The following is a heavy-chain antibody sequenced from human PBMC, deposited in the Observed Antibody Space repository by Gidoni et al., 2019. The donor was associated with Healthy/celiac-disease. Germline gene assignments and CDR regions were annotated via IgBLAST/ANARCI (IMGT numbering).Heavy chain of an antibody. V-gene: IGHV3-30*18. CDR1: GFTFSSAG. D-gene: IGHD2-21*01. CDR2: ISYDGSNK. Sequence: GVVQPGRSMRLSCAASGFTFSSAGMHWVRQAPGKGLEWVAGISYDGSNKYYADSVKGRFTISRDNSKNTLYLQMNSLRAEATSVYYCAKDEHVWCGGDCYSPDYWGQGTLFTVSS. CDR3: AKDEHVWCGGDCYSPDY. J-gene: IGHJ4*02.